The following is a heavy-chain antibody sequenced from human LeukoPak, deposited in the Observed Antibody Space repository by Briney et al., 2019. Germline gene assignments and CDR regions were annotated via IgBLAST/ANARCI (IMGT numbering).Heavy chain of an antibody. CDR1: GGSISSSDYY. D-gene: IGHD3-22*01. CDR3: ARVLSPNSSVLPRKRSYYFDY. Sequence: PSETLSLTCTVSGGSISSSDYYWSWIRQPAGKGLESIGHISTSGSTNYSPSLKSRVTMSVDTSKNQFSLKLSSVTAADTAVYYCARVLSPNSSVLPRKRSYYFDYWAREPWSPSPQ. V-gene: IGHV4-61*09. CDR2: ISTSGST. J-gene: IGHJ4*02.